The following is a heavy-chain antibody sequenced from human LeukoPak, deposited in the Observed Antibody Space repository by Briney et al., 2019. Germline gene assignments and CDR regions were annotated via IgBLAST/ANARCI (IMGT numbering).Heavy chain of an antibody. CDR2: ISWNSGSI. Sequence: PGGPLRLSCAASGFTFDDYAMHWVRQAPGKGQEWVSSISWNSGSIGYADSVKGRFTISRDNAKNSLYLQMNSLRAEDMALYYCAKAGKAGYYYCYMDVWGKGTTVTVSS. J-gene: IGHJ6*03. CDR3: AKAGKAGYYYCYMDV. V-gene: IGHV3-9*03. CDR1: GFTFDDYA. D-gene: IGHD6-25*01.